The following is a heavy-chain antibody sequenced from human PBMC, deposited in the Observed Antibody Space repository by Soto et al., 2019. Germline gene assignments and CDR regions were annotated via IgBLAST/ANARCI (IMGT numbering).Heavy chain of an antibody. CDR1: GGSTSSGGYY. Sequence: SETLSLTCTVSGGSTSSGGYYWSWIRQHPGKGLEWIGYIYYSGSTYYNPSLKSRVTISVDTSKNQFSLKLSSVTAADTAVYYCAREARLVVVPAAIDYYYYGMDVWGQGTTVTVSS. J-gene: IGHJ6*02. CDR2: IYYSGST. CDR3: AREARLVVVPAAIDYYYYGMDV. D-gene: IGHD2-2*02. V-gene: IGHV4-31*03.